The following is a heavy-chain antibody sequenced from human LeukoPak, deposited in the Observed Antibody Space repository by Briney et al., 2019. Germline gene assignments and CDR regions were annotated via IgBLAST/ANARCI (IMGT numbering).Heavy chain of an antibody. CDR1: GGSISSSSYY. V-gene: IGHV4-61*05. CDR3: ARHSGHSSTNDAFDI. D-gene: IGHD6-13*01. Sequence: SETLSLTRTVSGGSISSSSYYWGWIRQPPGKGLEWIGYIYYSGSTNYNPSLKSRVTISEDMSKNQFSLKLTSVTAADTAVYYCARHSGHSSTNDAFDIWGQGTMVIVSS. CDR2: IYYSGST. J-gene: IGHJ3*02.